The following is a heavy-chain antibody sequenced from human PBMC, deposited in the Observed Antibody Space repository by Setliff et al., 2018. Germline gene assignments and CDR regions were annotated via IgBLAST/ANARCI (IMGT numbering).Heavy chain of an antibody. Sequence: SETLSLTCTVSGVSISRHYWSWIRQPPGKGLEWIGGIYYRGSTKYNPSLKSRLTMSVDTSNNHLSLKMTSVTAADTAVYYCARDQGPYFDSSGYWFDPWGQGTLVTVSS. CDR3: ARDQGPYFDSSGYWFDP. CDR2: IYYRGST. V-gene: IGHV4-59*11. CDR1: GVSISRHY. D-gene: IGHD3-22*01. J-gene: IGHJ5*02.